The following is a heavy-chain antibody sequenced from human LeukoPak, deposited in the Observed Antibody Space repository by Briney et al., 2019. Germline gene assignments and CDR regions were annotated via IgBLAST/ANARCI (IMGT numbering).Heavy chain of an antibody. CDR1: GYTFNLYY. V-gene: IGHV1-2*02. D-gene: IGHD3-22*01. CDR2: INPKTGGT. Sequence: ASVKVSCKTSGYTFNLYYIHWVRQAPGQGLEWLGWINPKTGGTNYAQKFQGRVTMTRDTSIGTAYMDLTSLRSDDTAIYYCARPYDRSGYYYGPWGQGALVTVSS. J-gene: IGHJ5*02. CDR3: ARPYDRSGYYYGP.